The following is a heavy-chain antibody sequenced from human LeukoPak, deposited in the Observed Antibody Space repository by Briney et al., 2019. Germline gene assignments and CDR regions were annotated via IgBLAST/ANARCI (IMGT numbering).Heavy chain of an antibody. J-gene: IGHJ5*02. CDR3: ARRISGAWFDP. Sequence: SETLSLTCTVSGGSISSYYWSWIRQPPGKGLEWIGYIYYSGSTNYNPSLKSRVTISVDTSKNQFSLKLGSVTAADTAVYYCARRISGAWFDPWGQGTLVTVSS. D-gene: IGHD2-15*01. CDR2: IYYSGST. CDR1: GGSISSYY. V-gene: IGHV4-59*01.